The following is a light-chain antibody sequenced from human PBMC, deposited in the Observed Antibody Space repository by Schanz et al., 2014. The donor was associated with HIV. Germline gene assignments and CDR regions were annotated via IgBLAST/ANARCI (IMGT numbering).Light chain of an antibody. CDR3: QQYDRSPYT. CDR1: QRLSSSY. CDR2: AAS. Sequence: EIVLTQSPGSLSLSPGGRATLSCGASQRLSSSYLAWYQQKPGQAPTLLIYAASSRASGVPDRFSGSGSGADFTLTISGLEPEDFAVYYCQQYDRSPYTFGGGTKVEIK. V-gene: IGKV3-20*01. J-gene: IGKJ4*01.